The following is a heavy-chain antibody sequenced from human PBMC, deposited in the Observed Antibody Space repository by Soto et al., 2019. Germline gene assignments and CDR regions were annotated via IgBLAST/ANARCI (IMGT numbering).Heavy chain of an antibody. Sequence: PSETLSLTCTVSGGSMNSYYWSWIRQPPGKGLEWIGYIYYSGSTNYNPSLKSRVTISVDTSKNQFSLKLSSVTAADTAVYYCARVPMIASCYFDYWGQGTLVTVSS. J-gene: IGHJ4*02. CDR3: ARVPMIASCYFDY. CDR2: IYYSGST. CDR1: GGSMNSYY. V-gene: IGHV4-59*01. D-gene: IGHD3-22*01.